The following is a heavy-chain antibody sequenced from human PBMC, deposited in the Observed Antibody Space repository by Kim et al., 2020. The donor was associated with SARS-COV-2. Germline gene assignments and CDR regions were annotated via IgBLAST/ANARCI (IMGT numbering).Heavy chain of an antibody. Sequence: YNPSLKSRVTISVDTSKNQFSLKLSSVTAADTAVYYCARAHWFGELFGDYWGQGTLVTVSS. V-gene: IGHV4-39*07. J-gene: IGHJ4*02. CDR3: ARAHWFGELFGDY. D-gene: IGHD3-10*01.